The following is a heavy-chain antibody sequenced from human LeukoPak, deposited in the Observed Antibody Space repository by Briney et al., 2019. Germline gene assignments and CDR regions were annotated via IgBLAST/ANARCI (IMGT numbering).Heavy chain of an antibody. D-gene: IGHD2-15*01. CDR1: GYTFTSYG. Sequence: ASVKVSCKASGYTFTSYGISWVRQAPGQGLEWMEWISAYNGNTNYARKLQGRVTMTTDTSTSTAYMELRSLRSDDTAVYYCARARGGGSNPNLNDYWGQGTLVTVSS. CDR2: ISAYNGNT. CDR3: ARARGGGSNPNLNDY. V-gene: IGHV1-18*01. J-gene: IGHJ4*02.